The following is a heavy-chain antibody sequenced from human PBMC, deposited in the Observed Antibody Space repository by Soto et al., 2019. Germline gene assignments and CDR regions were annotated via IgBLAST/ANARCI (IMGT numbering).Heavy chain of an antibody. D-gene: IGHD2-15*01. Sequence: ASVKVSCEASGYTFTGYYIHWVRQAPGQGLEWMGWMNPNSGGTSYAQKFQGWVTMTRDTSISTAYMELSRLISDDTAVYYCARENCSRGSCYSDARMDVWGQGTTVTVPS. V-gene: IGHV1-2*04. J-gene: IGHJ6*02. CDR2: MNPNSGGT. CDR1: GYTFTGYY. CDR3: ARENCSRGSCYSDARMDV.